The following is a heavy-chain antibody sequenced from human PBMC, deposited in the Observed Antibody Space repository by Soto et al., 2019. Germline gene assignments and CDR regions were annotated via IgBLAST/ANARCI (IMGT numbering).Heavy chain of an antibody. CDR1: GFTFSNAW. V-gene: IGHV3-15*01. CDR2: IKSKTDGGTT. J-gene: IGHJ6*02. CDR3: TTPPDQYGMDV. Sequence: EVQLVESGGGLVKPGGSLRLSCAASGFTFSNAWMSWVRQAPGKGLEWVGRIKSKTDGGTTDYAAPVKGRFTISRDDSNNTLYLQMNSLKTEDTAVYYCTTPPDQYGMDVWGQGTTVTVSS.